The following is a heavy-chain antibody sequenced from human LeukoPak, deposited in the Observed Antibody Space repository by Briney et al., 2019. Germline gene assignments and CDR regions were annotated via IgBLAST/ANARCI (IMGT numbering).Heavy chain of an antibody. CDR1: GGSISSYY. CDR3: AKSDLPPNWFDP. CDR2: IYYSGST. V-gene: IGHV4-59*01. J-gene: IGHJ5*02. Sequence: SETLSLTCTVSGGSISSYYWSWIRQPPGKGLEWIGYIYYSGSTNYNPFLKSRVTISVDTSKNQFSLKLSSVTAADTAVYYCAKSDLPPNWFDPWGQGTLVTVSS. D-gene: IGHD2-21*01.